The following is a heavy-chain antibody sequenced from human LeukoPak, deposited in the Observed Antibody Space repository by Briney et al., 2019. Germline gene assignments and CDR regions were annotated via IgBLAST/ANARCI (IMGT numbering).Heavy chain of an antibody. D-gene: IGHD2-15*01. CDR2: ISGSSSYT. J-gene: IGHJ6*02. Sequence: GGSLRLSCAASGFTLSDYYMSWIRQAPGKGREWVSYISGSSSYTNYADSVKGRFTISRDNAKNSLYLQMNRLRAEDTAVYYCARVAATPDYYYGMDVWGQGTTVTVSS. CDR1: GFTLSDYY. CDR3: ARVAATPDYYYGMDV. V-gene: IGHV3-11*06.